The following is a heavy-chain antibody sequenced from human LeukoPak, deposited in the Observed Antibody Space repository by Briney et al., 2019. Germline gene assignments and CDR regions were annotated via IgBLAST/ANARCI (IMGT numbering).Heavy chain of an antibody. CDR2: IYYSGST. CDR1: GGSFSGYY. V-gene: IGHV4-59*01. Sequence: SETLSLTCAVYGGSFSGYYWSWIRQPPGKGLEWIGYIYYSGSTNYNPSLKSRVTISVDTSKNQFSLELSSVTAADTAVYYCARDSGSGSYYNRFDPWGQGTLVTVSS. J-gene: IGHJ5*02. CDR3: ARDSGSGSYYNRFDP. D-gene: IGHD3-10*01.